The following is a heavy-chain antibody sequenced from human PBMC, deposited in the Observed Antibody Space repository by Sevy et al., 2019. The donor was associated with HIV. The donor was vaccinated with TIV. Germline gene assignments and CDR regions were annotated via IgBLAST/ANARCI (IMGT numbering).Heavy chain of an antibody. D-gene: IGHD3-22*01. CDR1: GYTFTRYA. Sequence: ASVKVSCKASGYTFTRYAISWVRQAPGQGLEWMGWINGYNGKTNYAQSLQGRVTMTTDTSTSTAYMELRSLRSDDTAVYYCARDPYDSSGYYSVRGDYWGQGTLVTVSS. CDR3: ARDPYDSSGYYSVRGDY. CDR2: INGYNGKT. J-gene: IGHJ4*02. V-gene: IGHV1-18*01.